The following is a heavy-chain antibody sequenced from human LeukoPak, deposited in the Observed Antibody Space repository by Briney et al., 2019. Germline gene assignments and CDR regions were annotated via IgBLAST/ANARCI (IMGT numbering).Heavy chain of an antibody. CDR2: ISGSGGST. V-gene: IGHV3-23*01. CDR3: AKRRYDSSGHFDS. D-gene: IGHD3-22*01. Sequence: PGGSLRLSCAASGFTFSSYGMSWVRQAPGKGLEWVSAISGSGGSTYYADSVKGRFTISKDNSKNTVYMRMSSLRAEDTALYYCAKRRYDSSGHFDSWGQGTLVTVSS. J-gene: IGHJ4*02. CDR1: GFTFSSYG.